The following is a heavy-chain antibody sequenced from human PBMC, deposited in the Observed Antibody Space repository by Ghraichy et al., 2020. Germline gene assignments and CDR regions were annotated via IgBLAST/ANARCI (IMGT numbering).Heavy chain of an antibody. D-gene: IGHD2-15*01. CDR3: AKDPLLPSDWFDP. V-gene: IGHV3-23*01. CDR1: GFTFSSYA. Sequence: GGSLRLSCAASGFTFSSYAMSWVRQAPGKGLEWVSDISGSGGSIYYADSVKGRFTISRDNSKNTLYLQMNSLRAEDTAVYYCAKDPLLPSDWFDPWGQGTLVSVCS. CDR2: ISGSGGSI. J-gene: IGHJ5*02.